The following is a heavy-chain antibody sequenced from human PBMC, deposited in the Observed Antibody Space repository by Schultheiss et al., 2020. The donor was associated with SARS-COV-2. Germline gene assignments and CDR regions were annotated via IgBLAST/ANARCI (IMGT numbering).Heavy chain of an antibody. CDR2: INHSGST. Sequence: GSLRLSCTVYGGSFSGYFWNWIRQPPGKGLEWIGEINHSGSTNYNPSLKSRVTISVDTSKNQFSLKLSSVTAADTAVYYCARDRYSSGLRYYYYGMDVWGQGTTVTVSS. CDR1: GGSFSGYF. V-gene: IGHV4-34*01. CDR3: ARDRYSSGLRYYYYGMDV. D-gene: IGHD6-19*01. J-gene: IGHJ6*02.